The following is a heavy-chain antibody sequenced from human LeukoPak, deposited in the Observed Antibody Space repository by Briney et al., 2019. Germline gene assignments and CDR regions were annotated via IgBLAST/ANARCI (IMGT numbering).Heavy chain of an antibody. V-gene: IGHV3-53*01. CDR2: IYSGGST. CDR3: ARGSYSFTYDY. D-gene: IGHD6-13*01. Sequence: GGSLRLSCAASGFTVSSNYMSWVRQAPGKGLEWVSVIYSGGSTYYADSVKGRFTISRDDSKNTLYLQMNSLRAEDTAVYYCARGSYSFTYDYWGQGTLVTVSS. J-gene: IGHJ4*02. CDR1: GFTVSSNY.